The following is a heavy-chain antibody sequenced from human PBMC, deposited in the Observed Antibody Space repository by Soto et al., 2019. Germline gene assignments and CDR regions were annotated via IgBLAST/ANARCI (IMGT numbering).Heavy chain of an antibody. CDR3: ARVGPSTVYYYYGMDV. D-gene: IGHD3-3*01. CDR1: GFSFNRHS. J-gene: IGHJ6*02. CDR2: TSSSSSYI. V-gene: IGHV3-21*01. Sequence: PGGSLRLSCVASGFSFNRHSISWVRQAPGKGLEWVSSTSSSSSYIYYADSVQGRFTISRDNAKNSLWLQMNSLRPEDTAVYYCARVGPSTVYYYYGMDVWGQGTTVTVSS.